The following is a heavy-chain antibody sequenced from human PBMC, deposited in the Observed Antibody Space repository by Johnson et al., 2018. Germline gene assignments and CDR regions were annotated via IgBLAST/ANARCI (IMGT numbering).Heavy chain of an antibody. Sequence: VQLVESGGGLVQPGGYLRLSCAASGFTFSNYAMTWVRQAPGKGLEWVSAIRFSCTIKYADSGKGRFTISRDNSNNTLYLQMNSLRAEDTAVYYCAKEPRDSSWYRYFQHWGQGTLVTVSS. CDR2: IRFSCTI. D-gene: IGHD6-13*01. CDR1: GFTFSNYA. CDR3: AKEPRDSSWYRYFQH. J-gene: IGHJ1*01. V-gene: IGHV3-23*04.